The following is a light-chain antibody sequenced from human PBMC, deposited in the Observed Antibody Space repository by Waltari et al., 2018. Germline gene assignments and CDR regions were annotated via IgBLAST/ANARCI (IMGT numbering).Light chain of an antibody. CDR2: ASS. Sequence: DIQMTQSPSSLSASVGDRVTITGRASQSISSYLNWFQQKPGKAPKLLIYASSSLQSGVPSRFSGSGSETDFTLTISSLQPEDFATYYCQQSYSTPPFTFGPGTKVDIK. CDR3: QQSYSTPPFT. J-gene: IGKJ3*01. CDR1: QSISSY. V-gene: IGKV1-39*01.